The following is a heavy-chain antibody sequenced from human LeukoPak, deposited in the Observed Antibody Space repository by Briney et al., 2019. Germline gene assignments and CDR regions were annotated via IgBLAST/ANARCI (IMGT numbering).Heavy chain of an antibody. CDR3: ARDGRGGHNDF. CDR2: IREDGGHT. J-gene: IGHJ4*02. CDR1: GVTFSKHL. Sequence: WGALRLSCVTSGVTFSKHLVSWVRQGPGEGLEWVANIREDGGHTNYVDSVKGRFTISRDNAKNSLFLQMDGLRVDDTAVYFCARDGRGGHNDFWGQGTLITVSS. D-gene: IGHD4-23*01. V-gene: IGHV3-7*01.